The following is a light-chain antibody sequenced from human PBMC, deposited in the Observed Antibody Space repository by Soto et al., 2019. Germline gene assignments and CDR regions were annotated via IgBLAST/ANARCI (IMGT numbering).Light chain of an antibody. Sequence: EIVLTRSPGTLSLSPGERATLSCRASQSVNSSHLVWYQQKPGQAPKLLIYGTSIRATGIPDRISGSGSGTDFTLTISRLEPEDFAVYYCQQYGRTFGQGTKVDIK. CDR1: QSVNSSH. J-gene: IGKJ1*01. CDR2: GTS. CDR3: QQYGRT. V-gene: IGKV3-20*01.